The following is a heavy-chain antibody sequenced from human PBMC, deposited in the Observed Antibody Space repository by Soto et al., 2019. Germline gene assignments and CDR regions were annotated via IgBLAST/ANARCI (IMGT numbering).Heavy chain of an antibody. D-gene: IGHD2-8*01. CDR2: IDNKGGTT. Sequence: GGSLRLSCAASRFTFSSSVMSWVRQAPGRGLEWVSSIDNKGGTTFYADSVQGRFTISRDNSRNTIFLQLNSLRSEDTAVYYCATRDVGGCMLCFGIWGQGTMVTVSS. V-gene: IGHV3-23*01. CDR3: ATRDVGGCMLCFGI. CDR1: RFTFSSSV. J-gene: IGHJ3*02.